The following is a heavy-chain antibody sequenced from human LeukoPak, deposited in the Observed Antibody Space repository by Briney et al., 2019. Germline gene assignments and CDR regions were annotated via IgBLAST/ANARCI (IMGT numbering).Heavy chain of an antibody. V-gene: IGHV1-18*04. CDR1: GYTFTIYG. CDR2: ISAYNGNT. Sequence: GASVKVSCKASGYTFTIYGISWVRQAPGQGLEWMGWISAYNGNTNYAQKLQGRVTMTTDTSTSTAYMELRSLRSDDTAVYYCARDIRDIVVVVAATDTQFDYWGQGTLVTVSS. CDR3: ARDIRDIVVVVAATDTQFDY. D-gene: IGHD2-15*01. J-gene: IGHJ4*02.